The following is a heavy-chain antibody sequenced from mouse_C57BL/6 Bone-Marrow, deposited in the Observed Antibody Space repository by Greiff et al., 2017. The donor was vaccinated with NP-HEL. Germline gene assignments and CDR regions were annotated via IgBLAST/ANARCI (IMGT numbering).Heavy chain of an antibody. Sequence: EVKLVESGGGLVQSGRSLSLSCATSGFTFSAFYMEWVRQAPGKGLEWIAASRNTANDYTTEYSASVKGRFIVSRDTSHSFLYLPMIALGAEATSIYYGAGKYEGYYARDYWGQGTSVTVSS. V-gene: IGHV7-1*01. CDR1: GFTFSAFY. D-gene: IGHD2-14*01. CDR2: SRNTANDYTT. J-gene: IGHJ4*01. CDR3: AGKYEGYYARDY.